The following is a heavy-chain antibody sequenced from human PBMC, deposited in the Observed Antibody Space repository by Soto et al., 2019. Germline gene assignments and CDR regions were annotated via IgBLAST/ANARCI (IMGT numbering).Heavy chain of an antibody. CDR2: IDPKSGDT. J-gene: IGHJ5*02. D-gene: IGHD3-22*01. CDR1: EYSRTGDY. Sequence: GPGLKLSWKASEYSRTGDYLHWVRQAPGEGLEWMGWIDPKSGDTNYARKFKDRVTMTSDASISTAYLDLNSLRSDDTAVYYCARDYGKSRYDYFDPWGQGTLVIVSS. V-gene: IGHV1-2*02. CDR3: ARDYGKSRYDYFDP.